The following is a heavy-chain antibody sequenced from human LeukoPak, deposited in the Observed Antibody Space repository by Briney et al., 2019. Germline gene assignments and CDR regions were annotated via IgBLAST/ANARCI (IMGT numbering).Heavy chain of an antibody. CDR1: GYTFTGYY. CDR2: INPNSGGT. J-gene: IGHJ4*02. V-gene: IGHV1-2*02. CDR3: ATVAGTGWPFDY. D-gene: IGHD6-19*01. Sequence: ASVKVSCKASGYTFTGYYMHWVRQAPGQGLEWMGWINPNSGGTNYAQKLQGRVTMTTDTSTSTAYMELRSLRSDDTAVYYCATVAGTGWPFDYWGQGTLVTVSS.